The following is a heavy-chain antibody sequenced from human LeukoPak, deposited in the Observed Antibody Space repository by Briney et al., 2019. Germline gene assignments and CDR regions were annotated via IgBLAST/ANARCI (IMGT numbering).Heavy chain of an antibody. J-gene: IGHJ5*02. CDR2: IYYSGST. V-gene: IGHV4-59*01. CDR3: ARGGSDLNWFDP. D-gene: IGHD1-26*01. CDR1: GGSISSYY. Sequence: PSETLSLTCTVSGGSISSYYWSWIRQPPGKGLEWIGYIYYSGSTNYNPSLKSRVTISVDTSKNQFSLKLSSVTAADTAVYYCARGGSDLNWFDPWGQGTLVTVSS.